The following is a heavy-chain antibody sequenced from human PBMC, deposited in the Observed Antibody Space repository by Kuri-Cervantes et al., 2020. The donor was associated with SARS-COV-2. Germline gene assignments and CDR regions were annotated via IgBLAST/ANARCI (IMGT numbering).Heavy chain of an antibody. J-gene: IGHJ6*02. Sequence: SVKVSCKASGFTFTSSAMQWVRQARGQRLEWIGWIVVGSGNTNYAQKFQERVTITRDMSTSTAYMELSSLRSEDTAVYYCAAPITGTTAYYYYYGMDVWGQGTTVTVSS. CDR3: AAPITGTTAYYYYYGMDV. CDR1: GFTFTSSA. V-gene: IGHV1-58*02. D-gene: IGHD1-7*01. CDR2: IVVGSGNT.